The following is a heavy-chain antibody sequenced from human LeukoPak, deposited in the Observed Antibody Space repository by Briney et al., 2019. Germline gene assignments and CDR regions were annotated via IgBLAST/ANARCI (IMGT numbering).Heavy chain of an antibody. CDR2: ISSNGGST. CDR1: GFTFSSYP. J-gene: IGHJ5*02. D-gene: IGHD3-22*01. CDR3: ASHLIYYYDSSGYGFA. Sequence: GGSLRLSCAASGFTFSSYPMHWVRQAPGKGLEYVSAISSNGGSTYYASSVKGRFTISRDNSKNTLYLQMNSLRAEDTAVYYCASHLIYYYDSSGYGFAWGQGTLVTVSS. V-gene: IGHV3-64*01.